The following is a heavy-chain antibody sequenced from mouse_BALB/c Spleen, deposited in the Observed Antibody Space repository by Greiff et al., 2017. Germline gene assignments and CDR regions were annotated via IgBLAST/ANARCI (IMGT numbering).Heavy chain of an antibody. Sequence: QVQLKQSGPGLVAPSQSLSITCPVSGFSLTSYGVHWVRQPPGKGLEWLGVIWAGGSTNYNSALMSRLSISKDNSKSQVFLKMNSLQTDDTAMYYCAVGGYFDYWGQGTTLTVSS. D-gene: IGHD3-3*01. CDR2: IWAGGST. CDR1: GFSLTSYG. V-gene: IGHV2-9*02. J-gene: IGHJ2*01. CDR3: AVGGYFDY.